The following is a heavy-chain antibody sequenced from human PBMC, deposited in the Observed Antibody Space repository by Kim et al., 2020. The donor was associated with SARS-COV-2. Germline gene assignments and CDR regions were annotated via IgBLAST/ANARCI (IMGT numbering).Heavy chain of an antibody. CDR1: GFTFSRYA. CDR2: ISSSSSII. CDR3: AKDRYCTRTSCRGDYGMDV. Sequence: GGSLRLSCAASGFTFSRYAMSWVRQAPGKGLECVSSISSSSSIISYADSVKGRFTISRDNSKNTLYLQMSSLRGEDTAVYYCAKDRYCTRTSCRGDYGMDVWGQGTAVTVSS. J-gene: IGHJ6*02. D-gene: IGHD2-2*01. V-gene: IGHV3-23*01.